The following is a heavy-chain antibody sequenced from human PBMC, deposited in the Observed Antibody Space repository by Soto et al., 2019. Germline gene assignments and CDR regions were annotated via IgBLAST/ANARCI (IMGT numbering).Heavy chain of an antibody. V-gene: IGHV4-30-4*01. CDR1: GGSISSGDYY. CDR2: IYYSGST. CDR3: AREPVTLVRGVLIYYYGMDV. J-gene: IGHJ6*02. D-gene: IGHD3-10*01. Sequence: SETLSLTCTVSGGSISSGDYYWSWIRQPPGKGLEWIGYIYYSGSTYYNPSLKSRVTISVDTSKNQFSLKLSSVTAADTAVYYCAREPVTLVRGVLIYYYGMDVWGQGTKVTVSS.